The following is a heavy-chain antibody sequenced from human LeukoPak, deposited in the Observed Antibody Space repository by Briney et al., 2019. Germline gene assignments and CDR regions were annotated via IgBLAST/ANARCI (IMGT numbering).Heavy chain of an antibody. CDR3: ARDTKLEF. CDR1: GFTLSDFW. J-gene: IGHJ4*02. D-gene: IGHD3-9*01. V-gene: IGHV3-7*01. Sequence: GGSLRLSCAAAGFTLSDFWMTWVRQAPGKGLEWVATIKYDGSESYYMASVRGRFTIPRDNAKNSLDLQMNNVRAEDTAVYYCARDTKLEFWGQGTLLTVSS. CDR2: IKYDGSES.